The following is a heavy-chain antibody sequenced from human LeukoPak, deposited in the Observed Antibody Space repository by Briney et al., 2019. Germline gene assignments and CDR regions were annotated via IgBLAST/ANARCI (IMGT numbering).Heavy chain of an antibody. CDR1: GFTFSTYA. D-gene: IGHD3-10*01. CDR3: TKKGESLDYYYMDV. J-gene: IGHJ6*02. CDR2: ISASGGRT. Sequence: GRSLRLSCAASGFTFSTYAMSWVRQAPGKGLEWVAGISASGGRTYYADSVKGRFTISRDNSKNTVHVQMNSLRAEDTAVYYCTKKGESLDYYYMDVWGRGTTVTVSS. V-gene: IGHV3-23*01.